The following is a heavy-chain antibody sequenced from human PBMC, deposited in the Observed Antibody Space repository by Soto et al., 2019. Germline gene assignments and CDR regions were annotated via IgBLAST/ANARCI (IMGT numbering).Heavy chain of an antibody. CDR3: TRDPETYYYYYMDV. J-gene: IGHJ6*03. V-gene: IGHV3-49*03. CDR1: GFTFGDYA. CDR2: IRSKAYGGTT. Sequence: GGSLRLSCTASGFTFGDYAMSWFRQAPGKGLEWVGFIRSKAYGGTTEYAASVKGRFTISRDDSKSIAYLQMNSLKTEDTAVYYCTRDPETYYYYYMDVWGKGTTVTVSS.